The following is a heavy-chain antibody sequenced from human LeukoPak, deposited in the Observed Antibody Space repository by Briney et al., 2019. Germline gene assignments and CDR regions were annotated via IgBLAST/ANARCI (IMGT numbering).Heavy chain of an antibody. V-gene: IGHV4-59*01. CDR2: IYYSGST. D-gene: IGHD3-22*01. Sequence: SETLSLTCTVSGGSISSYYWSWIRQPPGKGLEWIGYIYYSGSTNYNPSLKSRVTISVDTSKNQFSLKLSSVTAADTAVYYCAREKATYYYDSSGYSARGTAVYYYYYYMDVWGKGTTVTVSS. CDR1: GGSISSYY. J-gene: IGHJ6*03. CDR3: AREKATYYYDSSGYSARGTAVYYYYYYMDV.